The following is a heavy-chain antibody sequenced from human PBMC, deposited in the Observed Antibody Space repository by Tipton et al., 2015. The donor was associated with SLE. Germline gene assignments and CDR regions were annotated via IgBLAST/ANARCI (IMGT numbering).Heavy chain of an antibody. V-gene: IGHV1-18*01. J-gene: IGHJ4*02. CDR3: VRSYYDSSGYYPFDY. D-gene: IGHD3-22*01. CDR1: GYTFTSYG. CDR2: ISAYNGNT. Sequence: QSGAEVKKPGASVKVSCKASGYTFTSYGISWVRQAPGQGLEWMGWISAYNGNTNYAQKLQGRVTMTTDTSTSTAYMELRSLRTDDTAVYYCVRSYYDSSGYYPFDYWGQGTLVTVSS.